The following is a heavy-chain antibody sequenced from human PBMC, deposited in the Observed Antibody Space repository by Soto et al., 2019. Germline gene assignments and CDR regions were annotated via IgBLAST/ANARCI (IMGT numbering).Heavy chain of an antibody. Sequence: ASVKVSCKVPAYILTALSIDWVRHAPGKGLEWMGGFDPEDGETIYAQKFQGRVTMTEDTSTDTAYMELSSLRSEDTAVYYCATTSPRVLRYFDWFLVWGQGTLVTVSS. CDR2: FDPEDGET. J-gene: IGHJ4*02. V-gene: IGHV1-24*01. CDR3: ATTSPRVLRYFDWFLV. CDR1: AYILTALS. D-gene: IGHD3-9*01.